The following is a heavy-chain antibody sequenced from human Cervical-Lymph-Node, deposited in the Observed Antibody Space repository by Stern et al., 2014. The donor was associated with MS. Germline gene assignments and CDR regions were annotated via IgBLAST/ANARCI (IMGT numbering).Heavy chain of an antibody. CDR2: INAGNGNT. V-gene: IGHV1-3*01. D-gene: IGHD4-17*01. Sequence: QVQLVQSGAEVKKSGASVKVSCKASGYTFTSYAMHWVRQAPGHRLEWMGWINAGNGNTKYSQKFQGRVTITKDTSASTAYMELSSLRSEDTAVYFCATLTTNTGFDYWGQGTLVTVSS. J-gene: IGHJ4*02. CDR3: ATLTTNTGFDY. CDR1: GYTFTSYA.